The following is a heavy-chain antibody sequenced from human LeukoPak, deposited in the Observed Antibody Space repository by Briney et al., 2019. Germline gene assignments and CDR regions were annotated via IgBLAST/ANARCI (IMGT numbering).Heavy chain of an antibody. V-gene: IGHV3-23*01. J-gene: IGHJ4*02. CDR2: ISGSGGST. Sequence: GGSLRLSCAASGFTFSTYGMNWVRQAPGKGLDWVSAISGSGGSTYYADSVKGRFTISRGNSKNTLYLQMNSLRAEDTAVYYCAKTPSPYSSSSRGYFDYWGQGTLVTVSS. CDR3: AKTPSPYSSSSRGYFDY. CDR1: GFTFSTYG. D-gene: IGHD6-6*01.